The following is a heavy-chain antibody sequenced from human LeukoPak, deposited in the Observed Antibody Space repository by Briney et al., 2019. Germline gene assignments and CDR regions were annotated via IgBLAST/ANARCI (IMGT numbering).Heavy chain of an antibody. J-gene: IGHJ6*02. Sequence: PGGSLRLSCAASGFTFSSYGMHSVRQAPGKGLEWVAVISYDGSNKYYADSVKGRFTISRDNSKNTLYLQMNSLRAEDTAVYYCASAGYSETYYYYYGMDVWGQGTTVTVSS. D-gene: IGHD6-13*01. V-gene: IGHV3-30*03. CDR3: ASAGYSETYYYYYGMDV. CDR2: ISYDGSNK. CDR1: GFTFSSYG.